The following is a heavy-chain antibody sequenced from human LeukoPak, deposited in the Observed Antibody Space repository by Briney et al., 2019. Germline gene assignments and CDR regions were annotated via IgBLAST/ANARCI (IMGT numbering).Heavy chain of an antibody. V-gene: IGHV3-48*01. CDR1: EFTFSSYS. J-gene: IGHJ4*02. CDR3: ARDRAWNYFDY. Sequence: GGSLRLSCAASEFTFSSYSMNWVRQAPGKGLEWVSYISSGSSTIYYADSVKGRFTVSRDNADNSLYLQMSSLRAEDTAVYYCARDRAWNYFDYWGQGTLVTVSS. D-gene: IGHD3-3*01. CDR2: ISSGSSTI.